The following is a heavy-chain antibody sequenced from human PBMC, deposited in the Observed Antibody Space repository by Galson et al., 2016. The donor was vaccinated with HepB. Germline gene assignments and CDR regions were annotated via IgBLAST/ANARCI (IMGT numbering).Heavy chain of an antibody. CDR1: GGTFSSYA. CDR2: IIPFLGTI. CDR3: ARVGFGESLDYYYYGMDV. J-gene: IGHJ6*02. D-gene: IGHD3-10*01. Sequence: SVKVSCKVSGGTFSSYAISWVRQAPGQGLEWMGGIIPFLGTINYAQKLLGRVTITADKSTSTAYMELSSLRSEDTAVYYCARVGFGESLDYYYYGMDVWGQGTTVTVSS. V-gene: IGHV1-69*10.